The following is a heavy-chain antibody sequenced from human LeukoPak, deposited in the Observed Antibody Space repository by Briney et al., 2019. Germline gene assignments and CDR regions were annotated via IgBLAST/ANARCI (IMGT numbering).Heavy chain of an antibody. CDR2: ISAYNGNT. CDR1: GYTFTSYG. CDR3: TRDYYGENDFEY. V-gene: IGHV1-18*01. J-gene: IGHJ4*02. Sequence: RGASVKVSCKASGYTFTSYGIRWVRQAPGQGLEGIGWISAYNGNTNYAQKFQGRVTMTTDTSTSTVYMELRRLRSDDTAVYYCTRDYYGENDFEYWGQGTLVTVSS. D-gene: IGHD3-22*01.